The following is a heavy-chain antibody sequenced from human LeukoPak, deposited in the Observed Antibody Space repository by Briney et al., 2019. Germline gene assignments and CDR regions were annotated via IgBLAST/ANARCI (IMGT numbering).Heavy chain of an antibody. CDR1: GGSISSYY. Sequence: SETLSLTCTVSGGSISSYYWSWIRQPPGKGLEWIGYIYYSGSTNYNPSLKSRVTISVDTSKNQFSLKLSSVTAAGTAVYYCARENYYDSSGYYGIYYYYGMDVWGQGTTVTVSS. J-gene: IGHJ6*02. D-gene: IGHD3-22*01. V-gene: IGHV4-59*01. CDR2: IYYSGST. CDR3: ARENYYDSSGYYGIYYYYGMDV.